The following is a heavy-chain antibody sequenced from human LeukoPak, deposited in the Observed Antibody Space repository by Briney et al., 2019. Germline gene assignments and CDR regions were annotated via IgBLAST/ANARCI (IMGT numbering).Heavy chain of an antibody. D-gene: IGHD5-24*01. CDR2: INPSGGST. Sequence: ASVKVSCKPSGYTFTNYYIHWVRQAPGQGLEWMGIINPSGGSTSYAQKFQGRVTMTRDTSTSTVYMELSSLRSEDTAVYYCAREGDGYNYDYWGQGTLVTVSS. V-gene: IGHV1-46*01. CDR3: AREGDGYNYDY. J-gene: IGHJ4*02. CDR1: GYTFTNYY.